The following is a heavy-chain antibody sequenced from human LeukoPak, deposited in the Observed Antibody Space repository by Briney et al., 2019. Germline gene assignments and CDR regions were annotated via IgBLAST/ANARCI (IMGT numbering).Heavy chain of an antibody. Sequence: GGSLRLSCAASGNYWMHWVRHVPGKGLVWVSHINSDGSWTSYADSVKGRFTISKDNAKNTVYLQMNSLRAEDTAVYYCVSFYETYWGRGTLVTVSS. CDR2: INSDGSWT. CDR1: GNYW. CDR3: VSFYETY. V-gene: IGHV3-74*01. J-gene: IGHJ4*02. D-gene: IGHD2/OR15-2a*01.